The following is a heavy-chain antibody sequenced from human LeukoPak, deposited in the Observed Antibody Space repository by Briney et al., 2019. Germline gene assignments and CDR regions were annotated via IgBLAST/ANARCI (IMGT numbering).Heavy chain of an antibody. Sequence: GGSLRLSCAASGFTFSSYGMHWVRQAPGKGLEWVAVIWYDGSNKYYADSVKGRFTISRDNSKNTLYLQMNSLRAEDTAVYYCARVDGRGPNWNYVEEWGQATLVTVSS. J-gene: IGHJ4*02. CDR2: IWYDGSNK. V-gene: IGHV3-33*01. CDR3: ARVDGRGPNWNYVEE. CDR1: GFTFSSYG. D-gene: IGHD1-7*01.